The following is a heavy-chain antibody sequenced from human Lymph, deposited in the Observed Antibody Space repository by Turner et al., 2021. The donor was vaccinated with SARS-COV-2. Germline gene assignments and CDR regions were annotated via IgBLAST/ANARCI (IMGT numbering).Heavy chain of an antibody. Sequence: QLQLQESGPGLVKPSETLSLTFTVSGGSISSSSSYWGWSRQPPGKGLEWIGSISYSGSTYYNPSLKSRVTISVDTSKNHFSLKLSSVTAADTALYYCAIRRWLRGPIDYWGQGTLVTVSS. J-gene: IGHJ4*02. D-gene: IGHD5-12*01. CDR2: ISYSGST. CDR1: GGSISSSSSY. V-gene: IGHV4-39*02. CDR3: AIRRWLRGPIDY.